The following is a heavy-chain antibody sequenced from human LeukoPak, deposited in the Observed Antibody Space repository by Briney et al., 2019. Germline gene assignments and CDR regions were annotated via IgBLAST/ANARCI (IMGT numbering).Heavy chain of an antibody. CDR2: IYYSGST. V-gene: IGHV4-59*01. CDR1: GGSISSYY. D-gene: IGHD3-9*01. J-gene: IGHJ4*02. Sequence: SETLSLTCTVSGGSISSYYWSWIRQPPGKGLEWIGYIYYSGSTNYNPSLKSRVTISVDTSKNQFSLKLSSVTAADTAVYYCARGDFDWLSRFDYWGQGTLVTVS. CDR3: ARGDFDWLSRFDY.